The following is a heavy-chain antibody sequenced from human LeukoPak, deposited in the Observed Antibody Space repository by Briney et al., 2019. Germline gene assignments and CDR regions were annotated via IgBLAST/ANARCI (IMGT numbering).Heavy chain of an antibody. CDR1: GFTFSDYH. CDR2: ISSSGSDI. Sequence: PGGSLRLSCAASGFTFSDYHMNWIRQAPGKGLEWVSHISSSGSDIYYAESVKGRFTISRDNAENSLYLQMTSLRADDTAVYYCARGNYDYGWGNFRKGSFDNWGQGSLVTVSS. D-gene: IGHD3-16*01. CDR3: ARGNYDYGWGNFRKGSFDN. V-gene: IGHV3-11*01. J-gene: IGHJ4*02.